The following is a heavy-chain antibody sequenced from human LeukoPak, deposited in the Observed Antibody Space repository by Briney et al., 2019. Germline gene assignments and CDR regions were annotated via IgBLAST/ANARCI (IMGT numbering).Heavy chain of an antibody. CDR1: GFTFSSYS. V-gene: IGHV3-21*01. Sequence: SGGSLRLSCAASGFTFSSYSMNWVRQAPGKGLEWVSSISSSSSYIYYADSVKGRFTISRDNAKNSLYLQMNSLRAEDTAVYYCARDLIRYYYDSSAYYSDYWGQGTLVTVSS. CDR3: ARDLIRYYYDSSAYYSDY. CDR2: ISSSSSYI. J-gene: IGHJ4*02. D-gene: IGHD3-22*01.